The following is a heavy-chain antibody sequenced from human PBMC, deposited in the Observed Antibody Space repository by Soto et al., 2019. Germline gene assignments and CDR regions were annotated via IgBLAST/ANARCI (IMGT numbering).Heavy chain of an antibody. CDR1: GDTFSSYA. CDR2: IIPIFGTA. J-gene: IGHJ6*02. D-gene: IGHD3-10*01. Sequence: SVKVSCKASGDTFSSYAISWVRQAPGQGLEWMGGIIPIFGTANYAQKFQGRVTITADESTSTAYMELSSLRSEDTAVYYCARDKVRGVKGSYYYGMDVWGQGTTVTVSS. V-gene: IGHV1-69*13. CDR3: ARDKVRGVKGSYYYGMDV.